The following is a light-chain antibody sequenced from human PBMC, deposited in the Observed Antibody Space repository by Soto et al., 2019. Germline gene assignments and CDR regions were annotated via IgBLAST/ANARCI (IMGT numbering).Light chain of an antibody. Sequence: DSQMTQSPSSLSASLGYRVTITCQASHDISNYLNWYQQKPGKAPKLLIYDASNLETGVPSRFSGSGSGTDFTFTISSLQPEDIATYYCQQYDNLPTFGGGTKVDIK. CDR3: QQYDNLPT. CDR2: DAS. V-gene: IGKV1-33*01. J-gene: IGKJ4*01. CDR1: HDISNY.